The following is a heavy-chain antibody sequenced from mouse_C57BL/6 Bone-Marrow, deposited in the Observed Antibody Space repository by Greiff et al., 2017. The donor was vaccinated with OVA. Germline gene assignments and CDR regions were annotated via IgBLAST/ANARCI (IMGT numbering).Heavy chain of an antibody. CDR1: GYTFTSYW. D-gene: IGHD2-14*01. CDR3: ARQRYFAY. V-gene: IGHV1-59*01. J-gene: IGHJ3*01. CDR2: IDPSDSYT. Sequence: QVQLQQPGAELVRPGTSVKLSCKASGYTFTSYWMHWVKQRPGQGLEWIGVIDPSDSYTNYNQKFKGKATLTVDTSSSTAYMQLSSLTSEDSAVYYCARQRYFAYWGQGTLVTVSA.